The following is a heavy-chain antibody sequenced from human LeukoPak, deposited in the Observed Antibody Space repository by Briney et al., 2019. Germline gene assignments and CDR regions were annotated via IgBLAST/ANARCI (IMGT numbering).Heavy chain of an antibody. Sequence: SETLSLTCAVYGGSFSGYYWSWIRQPPGKGLEWIGEINHSGSTNYNPSLKSRVTISVDTSKNQFSLKLSSVTAADTAVYYCARVPPYCSSTSCYGWRPYYYYGMDVWGQGTTVTVSS. CDR3: ARVPPYCSSTSCYGWRPYYYYGMDV. D-gene: IGHD2-2*01. V-gene: IGHV4-34*01. CDR2: INHSGST. J-gene: IGHJ6*02. CDR1: GGSFSGYY.